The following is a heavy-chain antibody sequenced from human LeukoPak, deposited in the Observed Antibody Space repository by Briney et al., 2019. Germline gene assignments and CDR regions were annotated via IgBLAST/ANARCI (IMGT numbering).Heavy chain of an antibody. Sequence: GASVKVSCKASGYTFTGYYMHWVRQAPGQGLEWMGWINPNSGGTNYAQKFQGRVTMTRDTSISTAYMELSRLRSDDTAVYYCARAPRIVVVTAMVPVALWFDPWGQGTLVTVSS. J-gene: IGHJ5*02. D-gene: IGHD2-21*02. CDR1: GYTFTGYY. CDR2: INPNSGGT. CDR3: ARAPRIVVVTAMVPVALWFDP. V-gene: IGHV1-2*02.